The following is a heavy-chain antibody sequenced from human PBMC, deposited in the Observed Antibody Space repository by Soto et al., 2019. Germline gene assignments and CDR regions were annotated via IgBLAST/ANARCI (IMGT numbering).Heavy chain of an antibody. V-gene: IGHV4-34*01. CDR2: INHSGST. CDR3: AREGLLRYFDWLPNNWFDP. CDR1: GGSFSGYY. J-gene: IGHJ5*02. D-gene: IGHD3-9*01. Sequence: QVQLQQWGAGLLKPSETLSLTCAVYGGSFSGYYWSWIRQPPGKGLKWIGEINHSGSTNYNPSLKSRVTISVDTSKNQFSLKLSSVTAADTAVYYCAREGLLRYFDWLPNNWFDPWGQGTLVTVSS.